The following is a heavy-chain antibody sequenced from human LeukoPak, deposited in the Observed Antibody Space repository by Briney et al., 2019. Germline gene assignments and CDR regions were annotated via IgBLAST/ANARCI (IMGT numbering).Heavy chain of an antibody. Sequence: SETLSLTCTVSGNSLSSGDNYWSWIRQPARKGLEWIGRIYTSGSTNYNPSLKSRVTISGDTSKNQFSLRLSSVTAADTAVYYCARASYSYDINGWVPFDYWGQGTLVTVSS. V-gene: IGHV4-61*02. D-gene: IGHD3-22*01. CDR1: GNSLSSGDNY. J-gene: IGHJ4*02. CDR2: IYTSGST. CDR3: ARASYSYDINGWVPFDY.